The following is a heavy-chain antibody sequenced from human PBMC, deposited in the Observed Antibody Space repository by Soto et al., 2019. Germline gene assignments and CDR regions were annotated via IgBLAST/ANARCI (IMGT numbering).Heavy chain of an antibody. J-gene: IGHJ4*02. CDR3: ARQNGSGWGGLFDY. D-gene: IGHD6-19*01. Sequence: GGSLRLSCTVSGFTFSDYEVNWVRQAPGKGLEWVSYTSTSDSTMYYADSVRGRFTISRDNAKNSLYLQMNSLRAEDTAVYYCARQNGSGWGGLFDYWGQGTLVTVSS. CDR2: TSTSDSTM. CDR1: GFTFSDYE. V-gene: IGHV3-48*03.